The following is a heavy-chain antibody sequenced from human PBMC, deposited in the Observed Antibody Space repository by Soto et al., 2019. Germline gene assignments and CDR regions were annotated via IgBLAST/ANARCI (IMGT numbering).Heavy chain of an antibody. V-gene: IGHV4-4*07. CDR2: IYTSGST. CDR1: GGSISSYY. J-gene: IGHJ6*02. CDR3: ASSECSGGSCYWENYYYGMDV. Sequence: SETLSLTCTVSGGSISSYYWSWIRQPAGKGLEWIGRIYTSGSTNYNPSLKSRVTMSVDTSKNQFSLKLSSVTAADTAVYYCASSECSGGSCYWENYYYGMDVWCQGPTVTVSS. D-gene: IGHD2-15*01.